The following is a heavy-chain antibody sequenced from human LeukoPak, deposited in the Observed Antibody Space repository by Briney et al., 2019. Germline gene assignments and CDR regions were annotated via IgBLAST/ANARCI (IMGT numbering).Heavy chain of an antibody. CDR1: GFTVSSNH. J-gene: IGHJ2*01. CDR3: ARAFYGDYTGPWYFDL. V-gene: IGHV3-53*01. D-gene: IGHD4-17*01. CDR2: IYSGGSI. Sequence: PGRSLRLSCAASGFTVSSNHMSWVRQAPGKGLEWVSLIYSGGSIYYADSVKGRFTISRDNSKNMVYFQMNSLRAEDTAVYYCARAFYGDYTGPWYFDLWGRGTLVTVSS.